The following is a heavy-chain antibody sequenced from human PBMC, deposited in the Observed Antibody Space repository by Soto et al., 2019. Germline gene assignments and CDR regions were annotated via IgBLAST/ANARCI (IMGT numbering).Heavy chain of an antibody. Sequence: QVQLVESGGGVVQPGRSLRLSCAASGFTFSSYGMHWVRQAPGKGLEWVAVISYDGSNKYYADSVKGRFTISRDNSKNTLYLQMNSLRAEDTAVYYCAKDGFLYSSLVHFDYWGQGTTVTVSS. CDR1: GFTFSSYG. CDR3: AKDGFLYSSLVHFDY. V-gene: IGHV3-30*18. CDR2: ISYDGSNK. J-gene: IGHJ4*03. D-gene: IGHD6-6*01.